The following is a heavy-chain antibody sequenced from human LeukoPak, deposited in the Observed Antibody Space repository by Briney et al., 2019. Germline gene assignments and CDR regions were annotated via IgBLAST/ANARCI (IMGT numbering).Heavy chain of an antibody. D-gene: IGHD3-10*01. CDR2: ISGSGGST. J-gene: IGHJ4*02. Sequence: GGSLRLSCAASGVTFSSYAMSWVRQAPGKGLEWVSAISGSGGSTYYADSVKGRFTISRDNSKNTLYLQMNSLRAEDTAVYYCAKDSAYRGELFTSWGQGTLVTVSS. CDR1: GVTFSSYA. CDR3: AKDSAYRGELFTS. V-gene: IGHV3-23*01.